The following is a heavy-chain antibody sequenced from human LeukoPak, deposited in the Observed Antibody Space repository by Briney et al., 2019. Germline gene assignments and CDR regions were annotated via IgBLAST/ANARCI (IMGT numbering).Heavy chain of an antibody. J-gene: IGHJ4*02. D-gene: IGHD2-2*01. Sequence: SETLSLTCTVSGGSISSGDYYWSWIRQPPGKGLEWIGYIYYSGSTYYNPSLKSRVTISVDTSKNQFSLKLSSVTAADTAVYYCAGLGYCSSASCLATGSSLLPYDDWGQGTLVTVSS. CDR2: IYYSGST. CDR3: AGLGYCSSASCLATGSSLLPYDD. CDR1: GGSISSGDYY. V-gene: IGHV4-30-4*08.